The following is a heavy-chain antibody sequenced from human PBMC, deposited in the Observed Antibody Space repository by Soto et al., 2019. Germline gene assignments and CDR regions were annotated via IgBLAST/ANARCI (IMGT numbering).Heavy chain of an antibody. V-gene: IGHV4-34*01. J-gene: IGHJ4*02. CDR3: ARGTPYSYGLQFDY. Sequence: PSETLSLTCAVYGGSFSGYYWSWIRQPPGKGLEWIGEINHSGSTNYNPSLKSRVTISVDTSKNQFSLKLSSVTAADTAVYYCARGTPYSYGLQFDYWGQGTLVTVSS. CDR1: GGSFSGYY. D-gene: IGHD5-18*01. CDR2: INHSGST.